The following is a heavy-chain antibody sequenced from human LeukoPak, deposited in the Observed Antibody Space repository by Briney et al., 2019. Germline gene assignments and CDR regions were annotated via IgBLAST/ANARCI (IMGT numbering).Heavy chain of an antibody. Sequence: SVTVSCKASGGTFSSYAISWVRQAPGQGLEWMGRIIPILGIANYAQKFQGRVTITADKSTSTAYVELSSLRSEDTAVYYCAREVAGTHLDFDDGGQGTLVTVSS. J-gene: IGHJ4*02. V-gene: IGHV1-69*04. CDR1: GGTFSSYA. CDR3: AREVAGTHLDFDD. CDR2: IIPILGIA. D-gene: IGHD6-19*01.